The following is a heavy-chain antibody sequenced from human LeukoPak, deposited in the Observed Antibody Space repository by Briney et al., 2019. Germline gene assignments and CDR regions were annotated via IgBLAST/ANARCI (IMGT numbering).Heavy chain of an antibody. J-gene: IGHJ4*02. V-gene: IGHV4-38-2*01. CDR3: ARADYGDPYYFDY. D-gene: IGHD4-17*01. CDR2: IYHSGST. CDR1: GYSISSGYY. Sequence: PSETLSLTCAVSGYSISSGYYWGWIRQPPGKGLEWIGSIYHSGSTYYNPSLKSRVTISVDTPKNQFSLKLSSVTAADTAVYYCARADYGDPYYFDYWGQGTLVTVSS.